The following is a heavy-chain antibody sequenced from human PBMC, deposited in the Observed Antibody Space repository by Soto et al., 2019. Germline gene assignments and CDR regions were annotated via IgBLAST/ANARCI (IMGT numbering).Heavy chain of an antibody. Sequence: QVQLVQSGAEVKKPGSSVKVSCKASGGTFSSYTISWVRQAPGQGLEWMGRISTILGIANYAQKFQGRVTITADKSTSTAYMELSSLRSEDTAVYYCARVIPPLRSGGADYWGQGSLVTASS. CDR1: GGTFSSYT. CDR2: ISTILGIA. D-gene: IGHD3-10*01. V-gene: IGHV1-69*02. CDR3: ARVIPPLRSGGADY. J-gene: IGHJ4*02.